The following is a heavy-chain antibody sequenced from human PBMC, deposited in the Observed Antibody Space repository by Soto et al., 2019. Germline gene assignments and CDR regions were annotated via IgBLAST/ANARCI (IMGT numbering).Heavy chain of an antibody. Sequence: LRLSCAASGFTFSSYAMSWVRQAPRTGLEWVSAISGSGGSTYYADTVKVRFTSARDNSKITLYLQRNSLRAEDTSVYYCAKDISVTMIPAHTFDIWGQGTMVTVSS. D-gene: IGHD3-22*01. CDR1: GFTFSSYA. V-gene: IGHV3-23*01. J-gene: IGHJ3*02. CDR3: AKDISVTMIPAHTFDI. CDR2: ISGSGGST.